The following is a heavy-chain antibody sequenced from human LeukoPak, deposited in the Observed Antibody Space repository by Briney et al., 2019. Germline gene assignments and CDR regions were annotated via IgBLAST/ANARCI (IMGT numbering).Heavy chain of an antibody. D-gene: IGHD4-23*01. CDR2: IKSDGSST. CDR3: ARDLDYGGYANFEY. CDR1: GFTFSSFW. V-gene: IGHV3-74*01. Sequence: GGSLRLSCAASGFTFSSFWMHWVRQAPGKGLVWVSRIKSDGSSTSYADSVNGRFTISRDNAKNTLYLQMNSLRAEDTAVYYCARDLDYGGYANFEYWGQGTLVTVSS. J-gene: IGHJ4*02.